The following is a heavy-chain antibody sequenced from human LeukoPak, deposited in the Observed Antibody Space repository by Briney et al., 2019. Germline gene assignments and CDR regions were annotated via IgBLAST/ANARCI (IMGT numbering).Heavy chain of an antibody. V-gene: IGHV1-46*01. D-gene: IGHD3-22*01. CDR3: ARDPSGYYDRSGFNINYYFDY. CDR1: GYTFTSYY. J-gene: IGHJ4*02. Sequence: GASVKVSCKASGYTFTSYYMHWVRQAPGQGLEWMGINNPSGGSTSYAQKFQGRVTMTRDTSTSTVYMELSSLRSEDTAVHYCARDPSGYYDRSGFNINYYFDYWGQGTLVTVSP. CDR2: NNPSGGST.